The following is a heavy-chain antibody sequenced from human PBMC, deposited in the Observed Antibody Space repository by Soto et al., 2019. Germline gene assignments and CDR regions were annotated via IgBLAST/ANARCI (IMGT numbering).Heavy chain of an antibody. CDR1: GGSISSYH. CDR2: IYYSGST. CDR3: ARCIAAAGTWWFDP. D-gene: IGHD6-13*01. Sequence: SETLSLTCTVSGGSISSYHWSWIRQPPGKGLEWIGYIYYSGSTNYNPSLKSRVTISVDTSKNQFSLKLSSVTAADTAVYYCARCIAAAGTWWFDPWGQGTLVTVSS. J-gene: IGHJ5*02. V-gene: IGHV4-59*01.